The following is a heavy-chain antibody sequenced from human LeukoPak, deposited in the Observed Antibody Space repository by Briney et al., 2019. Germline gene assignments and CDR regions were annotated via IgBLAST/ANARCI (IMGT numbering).Heavy chain of an antibody. V-gene: IGHV3-21*01. CDR3: ARDRGSGWHTFDS. Sequence: GGSLRLSCAASVFPFSSFYMSWVRQAPGKGLEWVSSISSSTSYIFYADTVRGRVTISRDNAKNPLYLQMNSLRVEDTAVYYCARDRGSGWHTFDSWGQGTLVTVSS. CDR1: VFPFSSFY. CDR2: ISSSTSYI. J-gene: IGHJ4*02. D-gene: IGHD6-19*01.